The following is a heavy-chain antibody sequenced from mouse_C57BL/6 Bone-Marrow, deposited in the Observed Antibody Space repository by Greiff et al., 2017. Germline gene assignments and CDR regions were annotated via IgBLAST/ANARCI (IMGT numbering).Heavy chain of an antibody. Sequence: VQLQQSGAELVKPGASVKMSCKASGYTFTSYWITWVKQRPGQGLEWIGDIYPGSGSTNYNEKFKSKATLTVDTSSSTAYMQLSSLTCEDSAVYYCAREEGFYGYYFDYWGQGTTLTVSS. D-gene: IGHD2-2*01. CDR3: AREEGFYGYYFDY. CDR1: GYTFTSYW. CDR2: IYPGSGST. V-gene: IGHV1-55*01. J-gene: IGHJ2*01.